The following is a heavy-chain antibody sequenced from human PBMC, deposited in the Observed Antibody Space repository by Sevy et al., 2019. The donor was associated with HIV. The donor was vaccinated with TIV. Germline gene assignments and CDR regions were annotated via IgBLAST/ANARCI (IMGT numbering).Heavy chain of an antibody. CDR1: GFTFSSYA. V-gene: IGHV3-23*01. CDR3: AKGGDSSSWKRYYYYMDV. D-gene: IGHD6-13*01. Sequence: GGYLRLSCAASGFTFSSYAMSWVRQAPGKGLEWVSAISGSGGSTYYADTVKGRFTISRDNSKNTLYLQMNSLRAEDTAVYYCAKGGDSSSWKRYYYYMDVWGKGTTVTVSS. J-gene: IGHJ6*03. CDR2: ISGSGGST.